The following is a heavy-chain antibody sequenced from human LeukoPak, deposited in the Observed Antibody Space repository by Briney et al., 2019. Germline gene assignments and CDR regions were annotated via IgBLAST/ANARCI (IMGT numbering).Heavy chain of an antibody. CDR2: ILNNGDNT. V-gene: IGHV3-23*01. J-gene: IGHJ4*02. Sequence: GGSLRLSCAASGFTFSSYAMAWVRQAPGKGLEWVSTILNNGDNTYYADSVKGRFTISRDNSKNTLYLQMNSLRAEDTAVYYCARARPYYYDSSGYYPYYFDYWGQGTLVTVSS. D-gene: IGHD3-22*01. CDR3: ARARPYYYDSSGYYPYYFDY. CDR1: GFTFSSYA.